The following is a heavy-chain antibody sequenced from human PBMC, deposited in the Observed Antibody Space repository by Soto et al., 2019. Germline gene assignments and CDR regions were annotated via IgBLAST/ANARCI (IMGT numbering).Heavy chain of an antibody. V-gene: IGHV1-69*06. Sequence: QVQLVQSGAEVMQPGSSVKVSCQPSGGTLTNFITYPINWVRQSPGQGLEWMGGIVPTIGTVNYAQKFQGRVTMTADKYTGTVYMELSSLRSDDSALSYCARRNTAGFLRYFDNWGQGTLVTVSS. CDR3: ARRNTAGFLRYFDN. CDR2: IVPTIGTV. D-gene: IGHD6-19*01. J-gene: IGHJ4*02. CDR1: GGTLTNFITYP.